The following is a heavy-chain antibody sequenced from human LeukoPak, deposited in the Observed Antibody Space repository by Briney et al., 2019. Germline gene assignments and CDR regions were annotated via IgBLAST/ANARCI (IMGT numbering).Heavy chain of an antibody. J-gene: IGHJ4*02. D-gene: IGHD5-12*01. CDR1: GYTFTGYY. V-gene: IGHV1-2*02. CDR2: INPNSGGT. CDR3: ARVEVVATIPFDY. Sequence: ASVTVSCKASGYTFTGYYMHWVRQAPGQGLEWMGWINPNSGGTNYAQKFQGRVTMTSDTSIGTAYMELSRLRSDDTAVYYCARVEVVATIPFDYWGQGTLVTVSS.